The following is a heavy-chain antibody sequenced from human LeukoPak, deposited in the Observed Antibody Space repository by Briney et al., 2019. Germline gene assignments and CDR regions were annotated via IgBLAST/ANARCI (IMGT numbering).Heavy chain of an antibody. CDR3: ARVVDTHFDY. J-gene: IGHJ4*02. D-gene: IGHD5-18*01. CDR1: GFTFSSYW. Sequence: GGSLRLSCAASGFTFSSYWMHWVRQAPGKGLVWVSRIKSDGSTTTCADSVKGRFTISRDNAKNTLYLQMNSLRAEDTAVYYCARVVDTHFDYWGQGTLVTVSS. CDR2: IKSDGSTT. V-gene: IGHV3-74*01.